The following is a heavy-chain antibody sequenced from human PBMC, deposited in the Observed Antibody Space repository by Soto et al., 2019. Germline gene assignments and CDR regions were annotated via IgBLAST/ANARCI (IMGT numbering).Heavy chain of an antibody. D-gene: IGHD7-27*01. CDR2: IIPILGTA. CDR3: ARETVEAGNYYGMDV. Sequence: QVQLVQSGAEVKKPGSSVKVSCKASGGTFSSYAISWVRQAPGQGLEWMGGIIPILGTANYAQKFQGRVTITADESTRTDYMELSSLRSEATAVYYCARETVEAGNYYGMDVWGPGATVTVSS. V-gene: IGHV1-69*11. J-gene: IGHJ6*01. CDR1: GGTFSSYA.